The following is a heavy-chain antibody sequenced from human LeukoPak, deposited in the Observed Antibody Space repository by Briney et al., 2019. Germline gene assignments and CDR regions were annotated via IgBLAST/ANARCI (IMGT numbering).Heavy chain of an antibody. CDR2: MNPDGSEI. CDR3: ARDPLNGALDI. V-gene: IGHV3-7*01. CDR1: GFSFSCSW. J-gene: IGHJ3*02. Sequence: PGGSLRLSCTASGFSFSCSWMSWVRHLPGKGLELLADMNPDGSEIVYVDSVKCRFTISRNNDKNSLFLQMDGLRAEDTAVYYCARDPLNGALDIWGQGTLVTGSS.